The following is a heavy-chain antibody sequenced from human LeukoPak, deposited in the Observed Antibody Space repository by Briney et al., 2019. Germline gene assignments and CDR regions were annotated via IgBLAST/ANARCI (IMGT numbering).Heavy chain of an antibody. J-gene: IGHJ4*02. CDR1: GGSISSSSYY. Sequence: SETLSLTCTVSGGSISSSSYYWGWIRQPPGKGLEWIGSIYYSGSTYYNPSLKSRVTISVDTSKNQFSLKLSSVTAADTAVYYCARTLRLVYYWGRGTLVTVSS. D-gene: IGHD6-19*01. CDR3: ARTLRLVYY. V-gene: IGHV4-39*07. CDR2: IYYSGST.